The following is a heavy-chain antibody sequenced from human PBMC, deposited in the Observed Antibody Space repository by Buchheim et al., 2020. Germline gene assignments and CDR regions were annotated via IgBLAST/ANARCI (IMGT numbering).Heavy chain of an antibody. CDR1: GGSISSGGYY. J-gene: IGHJ5*02. CDR3: ARESAHLYSSSWYWFGWFDP. CDR2: IYYSGST. D-gene: IGHD6-13*01. V-gene: IGHV4-31*03. Sequence: QVQLQESGPGLVKPSQTLSLTCTVSGGSISSGGYYCSWIRQHPGKGLEWIGYIYYSGSTYYNPSPKSRVTISVDTSKNQFSLKLSSVTAADTAVYYCARESAHLYSSSWYWFGWFDPWGQGTL.